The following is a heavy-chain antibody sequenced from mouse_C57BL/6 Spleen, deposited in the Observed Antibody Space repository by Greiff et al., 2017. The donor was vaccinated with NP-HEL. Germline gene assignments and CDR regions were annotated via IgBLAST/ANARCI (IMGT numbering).Heavy chain of an antibody. CDR3: ARRGGQLRPLAFDY. D-gene: IGHD3-2*02. J-gene: IGHJ2*01. V-gene: IGHV5-4*01. Sequence: EVQLVESGGGLVKPGGSLKLSCAASGFTFSSYAMSWVRQTPEKRLEWVATISDGGSYTYYPDNVKGRFTISRDNAKNNLYLQMSHLKSEDTAMYYCARRGGQLRPLAFDYWGQGTTLTVSS. CDR1: GFTFSSYA. CDR2: ISDGGSYT.